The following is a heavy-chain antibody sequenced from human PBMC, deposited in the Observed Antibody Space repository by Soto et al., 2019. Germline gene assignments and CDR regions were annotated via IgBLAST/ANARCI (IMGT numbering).Heavy chain of an antibody. CDR1: GGSISSSSYY. V-gene: IGHV4-39*07. J-gene: IGHJ3*02. CDR2: IYYSGST. D-gene: IGHD6-13*01. Sequence: PSETLSLTCTVSGGSISSSSYYWGWIRQPPGKGLEWIGSIYYSGSTNYNPSLKSRVTISVDTSKNQFSLKLSSVTAADTAVYYCARSSGTAARTDAFDIWGQGTMVTVSS. CDR3: ARSSGTAARTDAFDI.